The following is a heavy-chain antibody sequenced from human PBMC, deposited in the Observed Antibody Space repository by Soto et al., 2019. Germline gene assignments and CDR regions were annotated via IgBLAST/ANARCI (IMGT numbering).Heavy chain of an antibody. Sequence: SETLSLTCTVSGGSISSSSYYWGWIRQPPGKGLEWIGSIYYSGSTYYNPSLKSRVTISVDTSKNQFSLKLSSVTAADTAVYYCARIYCTNGVCYIDYWGQGTLVTVSS. CDR3: ARIYCTNGVCYIDY. J-gene: IGHJ4*02. D-gene: IGHD2-8*01. CDR2: IYYSGST. V-gene: IGHV4-39*07. CDR1: GGSISSSSYY.